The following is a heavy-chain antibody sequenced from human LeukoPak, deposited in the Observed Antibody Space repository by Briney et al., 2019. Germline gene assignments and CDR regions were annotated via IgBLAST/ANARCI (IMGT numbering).Heavy chain of an antibody. V-gene: IGHV3-30-3*01. CDR1: GFTFSSYA. Sequence: GGSLRLSCAASGFTFSSYAMHWVRQAPGKGLEWVAVISYDGSNKYYADSVKGRFTISRDNSKNTLYLQMNSLGPDDTALYYCARDRDIAAAGVGNTFDIWGQGTMVTVSS. J-gene: IGHJ3*02. CDR3: ARDRDIAAAGVGNTFDI. CDR2: ISYDGSNK. D-gene: IGHD6-13*01.